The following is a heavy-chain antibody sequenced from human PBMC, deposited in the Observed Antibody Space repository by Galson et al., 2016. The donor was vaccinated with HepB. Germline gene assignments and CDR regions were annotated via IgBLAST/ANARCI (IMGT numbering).Heavy chain of an antibody. Sequence: CAISGDSVTNNGAAWTWIRQSPSRGVEWLGRTYYRSKWWNTYAVSVKSRITINPDTSKNQFSLQLNSVTPEDTAVYFCARAETNWDGTGDHWFDPWGQGTLVTVSA. CDR2: TYYRSKWWN. V-gene: IGHV6-1*01. CDR1: GDSVTNNGAA. D-gene: IGHD7-27*01. CDR3: ARAETNWDGTGDHWFDP. J-gene: IGHJ5*02.